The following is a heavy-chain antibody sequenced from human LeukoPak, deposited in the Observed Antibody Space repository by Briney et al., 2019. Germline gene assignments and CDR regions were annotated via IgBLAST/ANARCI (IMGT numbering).Heavy chain of an antibody. CDR1: GLTFSSYA. CDR2: IWYDGSSK. Sequence: GGSLRLSCAASGLTFSSYAMHWVRHAPGKGLEWVAIIWYDGSSKYHADSVKGRFTISRDNSKNTLYLQMNSLRAEDTAVYYCAKISYNSYGPFDNWGQGTLVTVSS. D-gene: IGHD5-24*01. V-gene: IGHV3-33*06. J-gene: IGHJ4*02. CDR3: AKISYNSYGPFDN.